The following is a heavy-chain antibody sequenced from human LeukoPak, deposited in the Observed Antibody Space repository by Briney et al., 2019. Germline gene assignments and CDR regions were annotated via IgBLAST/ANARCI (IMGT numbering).Heavy chain of an antibody. CDR3: AKDWGATGGGYFDY. D-gene: IGHD1-26*01. V-gene: IGHV3-43D*03. CDR2: ISWGGGST. J-gene: IGHJ4*02. CDR1: GFTFDDYA. Sequence: GGSLRLSCAASGFTFDDYAMHWVRQAPGKGLEWVSLISWGGGSTYYADSVKGRFTISRDNSKNSLYLQMNSLRAEDTALYYCAKDWGATGGGYFDYWGQGTLVTVSS.